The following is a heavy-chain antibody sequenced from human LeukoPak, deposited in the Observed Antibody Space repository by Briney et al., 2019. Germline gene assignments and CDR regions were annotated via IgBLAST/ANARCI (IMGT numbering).Heavy chain of an antibody. D-gene: IGHD2-2*01. J-gene: IGHJ6*04. Sequence: GASVKVSCKASGYTFTSYAMHWVRQAPGQRLGWMGWINAGNGNTKYSQKFQGRVTITRDTSASTAYMELSSLRSEDTAVYYCAREIVVVPAATSKYYGMDVWGKGTTVTVSS. CDR2: INAGNGNT. CDR1: GYTFTSYA. V-gene: IGHV1-3*01. CDR3: AREIVVVPAATSKYYGMDV.